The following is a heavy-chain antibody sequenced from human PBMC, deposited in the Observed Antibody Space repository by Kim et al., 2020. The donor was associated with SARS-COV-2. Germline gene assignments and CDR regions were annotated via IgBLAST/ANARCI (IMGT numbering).Heavy chain of an antibody. CDR2: INPNSGGT. CDR3: ARVSFIAAAGTGDY. D-gene: IGHD6-13*01. Sequence: ASVKVSCKASGYTFTGYYMHWVRQAPGQGLEWMGWINPNSGGTNYAQKFQGRVTMTRDTSISTAYMELSRLRSDDTAVYYCARVSFIAAAGTGDYWGQGTLVTVSS. V-gene: IGHV1-2*02. CDR1: GYTFTGYY. J-gene: IGHJ4*02.